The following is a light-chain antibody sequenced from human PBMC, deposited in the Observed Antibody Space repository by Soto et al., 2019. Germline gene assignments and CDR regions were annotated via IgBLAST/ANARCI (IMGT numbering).Light chain of an antibody. V-gene: IGLV2-23*01. CDR1: SSDVGSYNL. J-gene: IGLJ1*01. CDR3: SSSAGSTPSPYV. Sequence: QSVLTQPASVSGSPGQSITISCTGTSSDVGSYNLVSWYQQHPGKAPKLMIYEGSKRPSGVSNRFSGSKSGNTASLTISGLQAEDEVYYYSSSSAGSTPSPYVFGPGTKVPVL. CDR2: EGS.